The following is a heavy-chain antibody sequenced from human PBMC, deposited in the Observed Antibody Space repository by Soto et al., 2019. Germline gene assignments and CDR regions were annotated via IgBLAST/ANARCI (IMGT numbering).Heavy chain of an antibody. CDR2: TIPVSGTA. J-gene: IGHJ6*02. D-gene: IGHD2-2*01. Sequence: QVQLVQSGAEVKKPGSSVKVSCKASGGTFSSYAISWVRQATGQGLEWMGGTIPVSGTANYAQKFQGRVTITADESTGTVYMELSSLRSEDTAVYFCARSQGSSTSLEIYYYYYYGMDVWGQGTTVTVSS. V-gene: IGHV1-69*01. CDR1: GGTFSSYA. CDR3: ARSQGSSTSLEIYYYYYYGMDV.